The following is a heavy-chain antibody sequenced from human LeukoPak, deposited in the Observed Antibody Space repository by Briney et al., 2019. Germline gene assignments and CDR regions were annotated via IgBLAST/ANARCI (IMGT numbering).Heavy chain of an antibody. V-gene: IGHV4-4*07. J-gene: IGHJ6*03. D-gene: IGHD6-19*01. Sequence: SETLSLTCTVSGGSISSRYWNWIRQPAGKGLEWIGRIYTSGSTNYNPSLKSRVTMSVDTSKNQFSLKLSSVTAADTAVYYCARVRSDSYYYMDVWGKGTTVTVSS. CDR3: ARVRSDSYYYMDV. CDR1: GGSISSRY. CDR2: IYTSGST.